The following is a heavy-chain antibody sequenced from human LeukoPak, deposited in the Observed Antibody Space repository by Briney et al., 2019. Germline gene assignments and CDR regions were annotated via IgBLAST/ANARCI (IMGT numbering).Heavy chain of an antibody. J-gene: IGHJ4*02. CDR2: FDPEDGEA. Sequence: ASVKVSCKVSGYTLTELSMHWVRQAPGKGLEWMGGFDPEDGEAIYAQKFQARVTMTEDTSTDTAYMELSSLRSEDTAVYYCATAARPSYYGSGTDYWGQGTLVTVSS. CDR1: GYTLTELS. CDR3: ATAARPSYYGSGTDY. V-gene: IGHV1-24*01. D-gene: IGHD3-10*01.